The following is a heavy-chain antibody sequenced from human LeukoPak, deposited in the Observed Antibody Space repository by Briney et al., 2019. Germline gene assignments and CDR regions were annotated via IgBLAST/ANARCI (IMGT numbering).Heavy chain of an antibody. V-gene: IGHV4-34*01. CDR2: INHSGST. CDR1: GGSFSGYY. D-gene: IGHD2-2*01. J-gene: IGHJ6*02. CDR3: ARGYCSSTSCYRGSYYYGMDV. Sequence: SETLSLTCAVYGGSFSGYYWSWIRQPPGKGLEWIGEINHSGSTNYNPSLKSRVTISVDTSKNQFSLKLSSVTAADTAVYYCARGYCSSTSCYRGSYYYGMDVRGQGTTVTVSS.